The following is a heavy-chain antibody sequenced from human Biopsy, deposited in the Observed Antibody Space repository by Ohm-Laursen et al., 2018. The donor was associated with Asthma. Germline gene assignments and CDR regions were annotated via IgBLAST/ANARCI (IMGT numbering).Heavy chain of an antibody. CDR1: GYSFELNG. CDR2: ISDYLENP. CDR3: ARTYCTLNTCYASFDY. V-gene: IGHV1-18*04. D-gene: IGHD2-2*01. J-gene: IGHJ4*02. Sequence: ASVKVSCKVSGYSFELNGMSWVRQRPGQGLEWMGWISDYLENPNYAQKFQGRVNMTYDRSTNTAYMELKSLRTDDTAVYFCARTYCTLNTCYASFDYWGQGALVTVSS.